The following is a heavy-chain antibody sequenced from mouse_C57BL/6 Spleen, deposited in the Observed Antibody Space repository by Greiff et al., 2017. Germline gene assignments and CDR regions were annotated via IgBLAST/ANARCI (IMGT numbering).Heavy chain of an antibody. CDR3: ARQTYYYGSSYHYAMDY. J-gene: IGHJ4*01. V-gene: IGHV5-6*02. CDR1: GFTFSSYG. CDR2: ISSGGSYT. D-gene: IGHD1-1*01. Sequence: DVKLVESGGDLVKPGGSLKLSCAASGFTFSSYGMSWVRQTPDKRLEWVATISSGGSYTYYPDSVKGRFTISRDNAKNTLYLQMSSLKSEDTAMYYCARQTYYYGSSYHYAMDYWGQGTSVTVSS.